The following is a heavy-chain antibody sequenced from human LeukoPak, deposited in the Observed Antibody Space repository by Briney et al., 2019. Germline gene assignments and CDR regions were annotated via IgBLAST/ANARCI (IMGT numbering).Heavy chain of an antibody. CDR1: GFSVSVNY. J-gene: IGHJ4*02. Sequence: GGSLRLSCAASGFSVSVNYMSWVRQAPGKGLEWVSAISGSGGSTYYADSVKGRFTISRDNSKNTLYLQMNSLRAEDTAVYYCAKEPGYYEKYYFDYWGQGTLVTVSS. CDR2: ISGSGGST. V-gene: IGHV3-23*01. CDR3: AKEPGYYEKYYFDY. D-gene: IGHD3-9*01.